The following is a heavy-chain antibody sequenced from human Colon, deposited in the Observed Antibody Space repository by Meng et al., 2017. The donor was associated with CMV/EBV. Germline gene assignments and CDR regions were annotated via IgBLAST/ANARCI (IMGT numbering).Heavy chain of an antibody. CDR3: ARERELWFREQTANDPYYGMDV. V-gene: IGHV3-30-3*01. CDR1: GFTFRSYA. Sequence: GESLKISCEASGFTFRSYAMHWVRQAPGKGLEWVAVISYDETKQYYGDSVKGRFTISRDNSKNTLSLQMNSLKTDDTAVYYCARERELWFREQTANDPYYGMDVWGQGTTVTVSS. J-gene: IGHJ6*02. D-gene: IGHD3-10*01. CDR2: ISYDETKQ.